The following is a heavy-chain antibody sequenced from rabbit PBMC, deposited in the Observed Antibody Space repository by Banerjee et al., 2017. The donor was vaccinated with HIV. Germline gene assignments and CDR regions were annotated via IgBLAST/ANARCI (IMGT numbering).Heavy chain of an antibody. CDR3: ASSNGFYIPYYFNF. J-gene: IGHJ4*01. CDR1: GFSFSSGYY. V-gene: IGHV1S40*01. Sequence: QSLEESGGDLVKPGASLTLTCTASGFSFSSGYYMCWVRQAPGKGLEWIGCINIGNGNTYYASWAKGRFTISKTSSTTVTLQMTSLTAADTATYFCASSNGFYIPYYFNFWGQGTLVTVS. D-gene: IGHD1-1*01. CDR2: INIGNGNT.